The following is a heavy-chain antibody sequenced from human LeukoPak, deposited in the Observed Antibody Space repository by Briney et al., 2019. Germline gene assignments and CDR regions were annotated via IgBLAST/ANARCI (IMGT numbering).Heavy chain of an antibody. CDR3: VRDEQLLPKWFDR. V-gene: IGHV1-18*04. D-gene: IGHD6-13*01. Sequence: ASVKVSCKTSGYTFTSYYVSWVRQAPGQGLEWMGWISGYNGNTDYAQKFQGRVTMTTDTSTSTAYMELRSLRSDDTAVYYCVRDEQLLPKWFDRWGQGTLVTVSS. CDR2: ISGYNGNT. J-gene: IGHJ5*02. CDR1: GYTFTSYY.